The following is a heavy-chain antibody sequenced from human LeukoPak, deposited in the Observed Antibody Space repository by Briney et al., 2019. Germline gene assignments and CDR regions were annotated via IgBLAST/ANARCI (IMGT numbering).Heavy chain of an antibody. CDR1: GGSISSTNYY. J-gene: IGHJ2*01. Sequence: SETLSLTRAVSGGSISSTNYYWGWIRQPPGKGLEWIGSFYNSGNTYYNPSLKSRVAISIDTAKNQFSLSLSSVTAADTAVYYCADRTTVVRGGHWYFDLWGRGTLVTVSS. V-gene: IGHV4-39*01. CDR3: ADRTTVVRGGHWYFDL. CDR2: FYNSGNT. D-gene: IGHD4-17*01.